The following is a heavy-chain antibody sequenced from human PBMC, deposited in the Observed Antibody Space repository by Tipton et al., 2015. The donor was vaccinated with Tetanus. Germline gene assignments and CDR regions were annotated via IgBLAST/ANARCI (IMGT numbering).Heavy chain of an antibody. V-gene: IGHV4-39*07. CDR2: IYYSGSS. CDR3: ARANNEFPKKGPFDS. J-gene: IGHJ4*02. D-gene: IGHD1-1*01. Sequence: PGLVKPSETLTLTCAVSGRSLSGSTYYWGWIRQPPGKGLEWIGGIYYSGSSYYNPTLKSRVTISVDTSKNQFSLRLTSVTAADTAVYYCARANNEFPKKGPFDSWGQGSLVIVSS. CDR1: GRSLSGSTYY.